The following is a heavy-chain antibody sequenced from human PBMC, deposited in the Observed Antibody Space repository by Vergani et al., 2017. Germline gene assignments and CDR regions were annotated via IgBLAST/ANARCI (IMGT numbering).Heavy chain of an antibody. CDR1: GGSISSGCYY. V-gene: IGHV4-61*02. D-gene: IGHD3-22*01. Sequence: QVQLQESGPGLVKPSQTLSLTCTVSGGSISSGCYYWSWIRQPAGKGLEWIGRIYTSGSTNYNPSLKSRVTISVDTSKNQFSLKLSSVTAADTAVYYCARGGQYYYDSSGYYDYWGQGTLVTVSS. CDR2: IYTSGST. J-gene: IGHJ4*02. CDR3: ARGGQYYYDSSGYYDY.